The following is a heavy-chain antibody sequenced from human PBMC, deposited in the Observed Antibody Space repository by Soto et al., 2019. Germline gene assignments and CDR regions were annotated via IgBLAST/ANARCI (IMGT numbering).Heavy chain of an antibody. J-gene: IGHJ4*02. CDR2: IYYSWST. V-gene: IGHV4-59*08. Sequence: SETLSLTCTVSGGSISSYYWSWIRQPPGKGLEWNGYIYYSWSTYYNPSLKCRVTISVDTSKNQFSLKLSSVTAADTAVYYCATSLYSGYGYYFDYWGQGTLVTVS. CDR1: GGSISSYY. D-gene: IGHD5-12*01. CDR3: ATSLYSGYGYYFDY.